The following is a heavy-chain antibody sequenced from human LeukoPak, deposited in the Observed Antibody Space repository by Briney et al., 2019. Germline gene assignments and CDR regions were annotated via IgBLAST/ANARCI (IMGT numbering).Heavy chain of an antibody. Sequence: SETLPLTCTVSGGSISSSSYYWGWIRQPPGKGLEWIGTIYYSGTTYYNPSLKSRVTISVDTSKNQFSLKLSSVTAADTAVYYCARQTGWYYDFWSGYYTQHWGQGTLVTVSS. CDR3: ARQTGWYYDFWSGYYTQH. D-gene: IGHD3-3*01. V-gene: IGHV4-39*01. CDR1: GGSISSSSYY. CDR2: IYYSGTT. J-gene: IGHJ4*02.